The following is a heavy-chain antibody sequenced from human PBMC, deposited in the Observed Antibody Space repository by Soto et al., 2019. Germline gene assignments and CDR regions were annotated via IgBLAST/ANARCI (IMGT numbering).Heavy chain of an antibody. J-gene: IGHJ3*01. CDR2: ISYDGSNK. D-gene: IGHD3-22*01. Sequence: QVQLVESGGGVVQPGRSLRLSCAASGFTFSPYGMHWVRQAPGKGLDWVAVISYDGSNKFYADSVKGRFTISRDNSKNTLYLQMNSLRAEDTAVYYCAKDAHYYDNSGFVPWVLWGPGTMFTVSS. CDR3: AKDAHYYDNSGFVPWVL. CDR1: GFTFSPYG. V-gene: IGHV3-30*18.